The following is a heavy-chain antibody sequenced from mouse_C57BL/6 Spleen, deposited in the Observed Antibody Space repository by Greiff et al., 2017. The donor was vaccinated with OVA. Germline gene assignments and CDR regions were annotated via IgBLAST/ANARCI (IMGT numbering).Heavy chain of an antibody. D-gene: IGHD2-2*01. CDR3: AREGGYRFAY. V-gene: IGHV1-64*01. CDR2: IHPNSGST. CDR1: GYTFTSYW. J-gene: IGHJ3*01. Sequence: VKLQQPGAELVKPGASVKLSCKASGYTFTSYWMHWVKQRPGQGLEWIGMIHPNSGSTNYNEKFKSKATLTVDKSSSTDYMQLSSLTSEDAAVYSYAREGGYRFAYWGQGTLVTVSA.